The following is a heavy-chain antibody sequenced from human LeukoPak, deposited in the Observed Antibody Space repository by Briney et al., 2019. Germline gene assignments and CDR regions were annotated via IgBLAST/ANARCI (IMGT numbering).Heavy chain of an antibody. CDR2: IYYSGST. J-gene: IGHJ2*01. V-gene: IGHV4-59*01. CDR3: ARVYYSNSYDYWYFDL. D-gene: IGHD6-13*01. Sequence: PSETLSLTCTVSGGSISSYYWSWIRQPPGKGLEWIGYIYYSGSTNYNPSLKSRVTISVDTSKNQFSLQLSSVTAADTAVYYCARVYYSNSYDYWYFDLWGRGTLVTVSS. CDR1: GGSISSYY.